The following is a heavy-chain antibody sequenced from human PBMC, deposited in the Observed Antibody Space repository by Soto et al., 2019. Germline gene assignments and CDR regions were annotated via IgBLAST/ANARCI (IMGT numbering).Heavy chain of an antibody. J-gene: IGHJ4*02. CDR2: ISYDGSNK. CDR1: GFTFSSYG. Sequence: GGSLRLSCAASGFTFSSYGMHWVRQAPGKGLEWVAVISYDGSNKYYADSVKGRFTISRDNSKNTLYLQMNSLRAEDTAVYYCAKDRIVVPAAIRPYYFDYWGQGTLVTVSS. V-gene: IGHV3-30*18. D-gene: IGHD2-2*01. CDR3: AKDRIVVPAAIRPYYFDY.